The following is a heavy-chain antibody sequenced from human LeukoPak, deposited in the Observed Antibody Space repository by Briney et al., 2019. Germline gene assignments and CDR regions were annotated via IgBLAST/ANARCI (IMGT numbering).Heavy chain of an antibody. CDR1: GFTFSSYG. J-gene: IGHJ4*02. CDR3: AKDSDKLVIMGYFDY. Sequence: GGSLRLSCAASGFTFSSYGMHWVRQAPGKGLEWVAVISYDGSNKYYADSVKGRFTISRDNSKNTLYLQMNSLRAEDTAVYYCAKDSDKLVIMGYFDYWGQGTLVTVSS. V-gene: IGHV3-30*18. D-gene: IGHD3-9*01. CDR2: ISYDGSNK.